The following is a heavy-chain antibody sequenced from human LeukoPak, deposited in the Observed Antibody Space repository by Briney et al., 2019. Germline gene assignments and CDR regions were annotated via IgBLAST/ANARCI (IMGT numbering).Heavy chain of an antibody. Sequence: SETLSLTCAVYGGSFSGYYWSWIRHPPGKGLEWIGEINHSGGTNYNPSLKSRVTISVDTSKNQFSLKLSSVTAADTAVYYCARGHCSSTSCHFDIWGQGTMVTVSS. V-gene: IGHV4-34*01. CDR2: INHSGGT. J-gene: IGHJ3*02. CDR3: ARGHCSSTSCHFDI. CDR1: GGSFSGYY. D-gene: IGHD2-2*01.